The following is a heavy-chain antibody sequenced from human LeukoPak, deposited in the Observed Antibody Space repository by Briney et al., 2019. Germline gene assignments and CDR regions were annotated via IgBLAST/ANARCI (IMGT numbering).Heavy chain of an antibody. D-gene: IGHD6-13*01. Sequence: SETLSLTCAVYGGSFSGYYWSWIRQPPGKGLEWIGEINHSGSTNYNPSLKSRVTISVDTSKNQFSLKLSSVTAADTAVYYCARLYSSSWYPRYFDYWGQGTLVTVSS. CDR1: GGSFSGYY. CDR2: INHSGST. V-gene: IGHV4-34*01. J-gene: IGHJ4*02. CDR3: ARLYSSSWYPRYFDY.